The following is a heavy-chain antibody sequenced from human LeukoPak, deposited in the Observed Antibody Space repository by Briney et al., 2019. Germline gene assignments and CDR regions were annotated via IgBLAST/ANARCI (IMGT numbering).Heavy chain of an antibody. CDR3: ARRYYYNLGSFPFDF. D-gene: IGHD3-10*01. CDR2: IHNSGTT. J-gene: IGHJ4*02. Sequence: SETLSLTCAVSGEPFSGYFWSWIRQSSGKGLEWLGEIHNSGTTNYNPSLNSRVTISEDTSKTQFYLNLSSVTAADTAVYYCARRYYYNLGSFPFDFWGQGTLVTVSS. CDR1: GEPFSGYF. V-gene: IGHV4-34*01.